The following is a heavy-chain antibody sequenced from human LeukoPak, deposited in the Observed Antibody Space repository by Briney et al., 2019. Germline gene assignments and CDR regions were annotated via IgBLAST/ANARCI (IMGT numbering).Heavy chain of an antibody. CDR1: GYTITNNY. D-gene: IGHD1-7*01. CDR3: ARITLELPDY. Sequence: GASVKVSCKASGYTITNNYMHWVRQAPGQGLEWMGVINPSGTGTSYAQKLQGRVTMTTDTSTSTAYMELRSLRSDDTAVYYCARITLELPDYWGQGTLVTVSS. V-gene: IGHV1-46*01. CDR2: INPSGTGT. J-gene: IGHJ4*02.